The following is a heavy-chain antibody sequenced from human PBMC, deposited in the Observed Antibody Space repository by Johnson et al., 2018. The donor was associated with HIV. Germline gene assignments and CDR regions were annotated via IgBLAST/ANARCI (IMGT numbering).Heavy chain of an antibody. CDR2: IRYDGSNK. CDR1: GFTFSSYG. V-gene: IGHV3-30*02. J-gene: IGHJ3*02. D-gene: IGHD2-15*01. Sequence: QVQLVESGGGVVQPGGSLRLSCAASGFTFSSYGMHWVRQAPGKGLEWVAFIRYDGSNKYYADSVKGRFTISRDNSKNTVYLEMNSLRAEDTAVYYCATPQEGYSAFDIWGQGTMVTVTS. CDR3: ATPQEGYSAFDI.